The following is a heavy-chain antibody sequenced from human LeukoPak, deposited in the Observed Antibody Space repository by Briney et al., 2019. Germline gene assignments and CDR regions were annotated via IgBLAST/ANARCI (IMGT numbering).Heavy chain of an antibody. CDR1: GFTFSSSG. CDR2: ISYDGSNR. D-gene: IGHD5-12*01. CDR3: AKETRGSYSDY. Sequence: PGGSLRLYCAASGFTFSSSGMHWVRQAQGKGLEWVAFISYDGSNRYYADSVKGRFTISRDNSKNTLYLQMNSLRAEDTAVYYCAKETRGSYSDYWGQGTLVTVSS. V-gene: IGHV3-30*02. J-gene: IGHJ4*02.